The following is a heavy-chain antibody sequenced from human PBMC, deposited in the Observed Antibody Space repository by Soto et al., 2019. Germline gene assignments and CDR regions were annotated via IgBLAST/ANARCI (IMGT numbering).Heavy chain of an antibody. CDR3: AKGLHYYDSSGYYYYAFDI. J-gene: IGHJ3*02. V-gene: IGHV3-30*18. CDR1: GFTFSSYG. D-gene: IGHD3-22*01. CDR2: ISYDGSNK. Sequence: PGGSLRLSCAASGFTFSSYGMHWVRQAPGKGLEWVAVISYDGSNKYYADSVKGRFTISRDNSKNTLYLQMNSLRAEDTAVYYCAKGLHYYDSSGYYYYAFDIWGQGTMVTVSS.